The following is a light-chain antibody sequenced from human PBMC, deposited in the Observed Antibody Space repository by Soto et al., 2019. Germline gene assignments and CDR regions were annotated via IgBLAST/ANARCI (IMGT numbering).Light chain of an antibody. Sequence: EILITQSPATLSVSPGERVTLSWRAGQNIHTNLAWYQQKNGQPPRILLYGASTGDTGLPARFSGSGSGTEFTLTINRLQPEDCEVYYCQQYYNWPRTFGQGTRLEIK. V-gene: IGKV3-15*01. J-gene: IGKJ5*01. CDR1: QNIHTN. CDR3: QQYYNWPRT. CDR2: GAS.